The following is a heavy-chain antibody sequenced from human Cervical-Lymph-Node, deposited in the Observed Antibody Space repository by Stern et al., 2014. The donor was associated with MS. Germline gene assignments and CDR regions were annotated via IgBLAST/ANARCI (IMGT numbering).Heavy chain of an antibody. D-gene: IGHD1-1*01. CDR2: FFWDDDK. Sequence: QVTLRESGPTLVKPTQTLTLTCSFSGFSLSTSGVNVCWFRQPPGKALEWLGFFFWDDDKRYRPPLETRLTITKHASENQVVLTMTNVDPLDTATYYCAHRRVQSDAWPTTFDYWGPGTLVTVSS. V-gene: IGHV2-5*02. CDR1: GFSLSTSGVN. CDR3: AHRRVQSDAWPTTFDY. J-gene: IGHJ4*02.